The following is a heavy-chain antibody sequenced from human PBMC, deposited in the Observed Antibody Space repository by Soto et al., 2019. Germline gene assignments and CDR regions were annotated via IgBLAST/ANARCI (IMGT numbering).Heavy chain of an antibody. D-gene: IGHD6-13*01. CDR1: GGSISRYY. CDR3: ARGSAAGVDYGMDV. V-gene: IGHV4-4*07. J-gene: IGHJ6*02. Sequence: QVQLRESGPGLVKPSETLSLTCTVSGGSISRYYWSWIRQPARKGLEWIGRIYWSGGTNYNPSLKSRVTMSLDSSKKQFSLKMNSVTAADTAVYYCARGSAAGVDYGMDVWGQGTTVTVSS. CDR2: IYWSGGT.